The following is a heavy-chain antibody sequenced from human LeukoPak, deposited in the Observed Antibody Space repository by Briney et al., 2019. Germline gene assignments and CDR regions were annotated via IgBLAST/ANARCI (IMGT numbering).Heavy chain of an antibody. D-gene: IGHD2-15*01. CDR1: EFTFSSYW. CDR3: ARDGSLVGGYCSGGSCYPTFVDY. Sequence: PGGSLRLSCAASEFTFSSYWMHWVRQAPGKGLVWVSRIDTDGTHTSYADSVMGRFTISRDNAKNSLYLQMNSLRAEDTAVYYCARDGSLVGGYCSGGSCYPTFVDYWGQGTLVTVSS. V-gene: IGHV3-74*01. CDR2: IDTDGTHT. J-gene: IGHJ4*02.